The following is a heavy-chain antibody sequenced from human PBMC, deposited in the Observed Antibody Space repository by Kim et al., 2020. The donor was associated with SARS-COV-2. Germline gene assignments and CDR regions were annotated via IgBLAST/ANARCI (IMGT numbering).Heavy chain of an antibody. CDR2: INAGNGNT. CDR3: ARQIEARFAQDILTGYYSARYYYYGMDV. D-gene: IGHD3-9*01. CDR1: GYTFTSYA. V-gene: IGHV1-3*01. Sequence: ASVKVSCKASGYTFTSYAMHWVRQAPGQRLEWMGWINAGNGNTKYSQKFQGRVTITRDTSASTAYMELSSLRSEDTAVYYCARQIEARFAQDILTGYYSARYYYYGMDVWGQGTTVTVSS. J-gene: IGHJ6*02.